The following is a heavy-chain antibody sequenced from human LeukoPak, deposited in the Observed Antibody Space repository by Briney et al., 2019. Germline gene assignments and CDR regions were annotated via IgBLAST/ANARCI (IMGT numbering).Heavy chain of an antibody. V-gene: IGHV4-39*01. Sequence: SETLSLTCAVSGGSTGSSGYYWGWIRQPPGKGLEWIGNIYFSGSTHYKSSLKSRVTISLDTSKNQFSLKLSSVTAADTAVYYCARQGLAAVSRYFDYWGQGTLVTVSS. CDR3: ARQGLAAVSRYFDY. J-gene: IGHJ4*02. CDR2: IYFSGST. D-gene: IGHD6-13*01. CDR1: GGSTGSSGYY.